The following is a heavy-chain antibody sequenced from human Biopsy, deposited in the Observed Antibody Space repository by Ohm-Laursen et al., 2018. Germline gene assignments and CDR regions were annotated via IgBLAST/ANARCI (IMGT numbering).Heavy chain of an antibody. D-gene: IGHD2-15*01. Sequence: ASVKVSCKVSGYTFSLYHIHWVRQAPGQGLEWMGWTDPDGGRTSFGQNFQGRVTMTSDTSTGTAYLELTRLRSDDTAVYYCARDPYCSGGNCYSPLDHWGQGTLVTVSA. V-gene: IGHV1-2*02. J-gene: IGHJ4*02. CDR3: ARDPYCSGGNCYSPLDH. CDR2: TDPDGGRT. CDR1: GYTFSLYH.